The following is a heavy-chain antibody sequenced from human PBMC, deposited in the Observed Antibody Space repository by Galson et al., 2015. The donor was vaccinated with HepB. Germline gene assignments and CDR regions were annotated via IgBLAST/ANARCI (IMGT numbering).Heavy chain of an antibody. J-gene: IGHJ4*02. V-gene: IGHV1-69*10. D-gene: IGHD6-13*01. CDR3: ARGNSVAAAGGY. Sequence: SVKVPCKASGGTFSSYAISWVRQAPGQGLEWMGGIIPILGIANYAQKFQGRVTITADKSTSTAYMELSSLRSEDTAVYYCARGNSVAAAGGYWGQGTLVTVSS. CDR2: IIPILGIA. CDR1: GGTFSSYA.